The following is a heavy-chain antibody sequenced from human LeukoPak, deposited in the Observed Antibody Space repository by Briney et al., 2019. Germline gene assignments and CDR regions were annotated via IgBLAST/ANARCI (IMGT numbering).Heavy chain of an antibody. D-gene: IGHD6-13*01. J-gene: IGHJ4*02. CDR2: IYHSGST. CDR3: ARKAIPEYSSSWYGSFDY. CDR1: GGSISSSDW. V-gene: IGHV4-4*02. Sequence: PSGTLSLTCAVSGGSISSSDWWSWVRQPPGKGLEWIGEIYHSGSTNYNPSLKSRVTISVDKSKNQFSLKLSSVTAADTAVYYCARKAIPEYSSSWYGSFDYWGQGTLVTVSS.